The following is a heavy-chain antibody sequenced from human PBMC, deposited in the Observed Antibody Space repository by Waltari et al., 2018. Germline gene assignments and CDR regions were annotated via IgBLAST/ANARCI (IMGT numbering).Heavy chain of an antibody. J-gene: IGHJ4*02. CDR2: INHSGGS. Sequence: QVQLQQWGAGRLKSSETLSLTCAVYGGSVRGYYWIWIRQSPGKGLEWIGEINHSGGSNYNPSLKSRVTISGDTSKNQLSLKLSSVTAADTAVYYCVRGRGVGRGVFAYWGQGTLVAVSA. CDR1: GGSVRGYY. D-gene: IGHD3-10*01. V-gene: IGHV4-34*01. CDR3: VRGRGVGRGVFAY.